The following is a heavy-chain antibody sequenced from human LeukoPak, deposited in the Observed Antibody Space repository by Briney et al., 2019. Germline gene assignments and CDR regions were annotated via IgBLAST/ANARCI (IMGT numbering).Heavy chain of an antibody. CDR1: GFTFSSYG. CDR2: ISYDGSNK. D-gene: IGHD3-16*01. CDR3: AKCFKGRIHNAFDI. Sequence: GRSLRLSCAASGFTFSSYGMHWVRQAPGKGLEWVAVISYDGSNKYYADSVKGRFTISRDNSENTLYLQMNSLRAEDTAVYYCAKCFKGRIHNAFDIWGQGTMVTVSS. V-gene: IGHV3-30*18. J-gene: IGHJ3*02.